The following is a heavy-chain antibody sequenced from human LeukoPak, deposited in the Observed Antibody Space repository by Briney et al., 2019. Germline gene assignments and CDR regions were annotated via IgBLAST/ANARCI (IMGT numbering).Heavy chain of an antibody. J-gene: IGHJ4*02. CDR2: ISTNGYTT. V-gene: IGHV3-74*01. CDR3: VVGGSPGY. CDR1: GLAFSAYK. D-gene: IGHD2-15*01. Sequence: GGSMRLSCAASGLAFSAYKMHWVRQAPRKGLVWVSRISTNGYTTDYADFVQGRFTASRDNTKNTWSLEMNSLRAEDTAVYYCVVGGSPGYWGQGTLVTVSS.